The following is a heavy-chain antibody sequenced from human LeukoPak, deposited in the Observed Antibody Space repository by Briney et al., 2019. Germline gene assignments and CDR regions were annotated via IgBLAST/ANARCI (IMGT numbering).Heavy chain of an antibody. CDR3: ATTYYDFWSGYFRYFDL. CDR1: AGSISSYY. V-gene: IGHV4-59*01. J-gene: IGHJ2*01. Sequence: KTSETLSLTCTVSAGSISSYYWSWIRQPPGKGLEWIGYIYYSGSTNYNPSLKSRVTISVDTSKNQFSLKLSSVTAADTAVYYCATTYYDFWSGYFRYFDLWGRGTLVTVSS. CDR2: IYYSGST. D-gene: IGHD3-3*01.